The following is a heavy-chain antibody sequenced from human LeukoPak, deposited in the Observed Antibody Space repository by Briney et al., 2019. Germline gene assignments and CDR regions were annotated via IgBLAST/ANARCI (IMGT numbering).Heavy chain of an antibody. CDR1: GFTFSSYW. Sequence: PGGSLRLSCAASGFTFSSYWMSWVRQAPGKGLEWVANIKQDGSEKYYVDSVKGRFTISRDNAKNSLYLQMNSLRAEDTAVYYCARGGTLLLWFGELFFDYWGQGTLVTVSS. CDR3: ARGGTLLLWFGELFFDY. D-gene: IGHD3-10*01. V-gene: IGHV3-7*01. J-gene: IGHJ4*02. CDR2: IKQDGSEK.